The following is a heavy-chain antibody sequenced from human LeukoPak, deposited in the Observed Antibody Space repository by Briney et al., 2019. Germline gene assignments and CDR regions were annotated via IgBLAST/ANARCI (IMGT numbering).Heavy chain of an antibody. V-gene: IGHV3-48*01. CDR1: GFTFSGYT. Sequence: GGSLRLSCAASGFTFSGYTMNWVRQAPGKGLEWVSYISSSSSTIYYADSVKGRFTISRDNSKNTLYLQMNSLRAEDTAVYYCARTIEYSSPPYMDVWGKGTTVTVSS. D-gene: IGHD6-6*01. CDR2: ISSSSSTI. CDR3: ARTIEYSSPPYMDV. J-gene: IGHJ6*03.